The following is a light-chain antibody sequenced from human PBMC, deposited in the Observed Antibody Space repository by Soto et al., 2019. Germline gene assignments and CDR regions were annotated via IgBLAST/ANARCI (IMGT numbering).Light chain of an antibody. CDR2: GNS. J-gene: IGLJ3*02. CDR1: SSNIGAGYD. V-gene: IGLV1-40*01. Sequence: QSVLTQPPSVSGAPGQRVTISCTGSSSNIGAGYDVHWYQQLPGTAPKLLIYGNSNRASGVPARFAGSKSGTSASLAITGRKAEHDADYYCQSYYSSLSGSVFGGGTKLTVL. CDR3: QSYYSSLSGSV.